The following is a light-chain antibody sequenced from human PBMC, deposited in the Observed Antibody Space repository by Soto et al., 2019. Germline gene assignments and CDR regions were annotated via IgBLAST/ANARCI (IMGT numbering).Light chain of an antibody. V-gene: IGKV3-20*01. CDR2: GAS. CDR3: QQYGNSRWT. J-gene: IGKJ1*01. CDR1: QSVSSRY. Sequence: EIVLTQSPGTLSLSPGERATLSCRASQSVSSRYLGWYQQKRGQAPRLLISGASTRATGIPDRFSGSGSGTDFTLTISRLEPEDFAVYYCQQYGNSRWTFGQWTKVEIK.